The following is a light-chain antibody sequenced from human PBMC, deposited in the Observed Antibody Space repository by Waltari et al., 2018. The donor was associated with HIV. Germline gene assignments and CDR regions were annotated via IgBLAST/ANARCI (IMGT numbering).Light chain of an antibody. CDR2: DVS. Sequence: IVLTQSPVTLSLSPGQRATLSCSASQSVGNSLVWYQQKPGLAPRLLIYDVSYRAADIPSRFSGSGSETDFTLTISSLEPEDFAVYYCQQGSNWPRTFGQGTKLEIE. V-gene: IGKV3-11*01. CDR1: QSVGNS. CDR3: QQGSNWPRT. J-gene: IGKJ2*01.